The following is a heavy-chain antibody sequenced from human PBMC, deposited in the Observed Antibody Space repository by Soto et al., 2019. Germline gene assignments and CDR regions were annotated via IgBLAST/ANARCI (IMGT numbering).Heavy chain of an antibody. Sequence: QVQLVQSGAEVKKPGASVKVSCKASGYTFTSYGISWVRQAPGQGLEWMGWISAYNGNTNDPQKLQGRVTMTTGTPTSTAYTELRSLRSDATAVYYCARERGYGDYDAGYWGQGTLVTVSS. V-gene: IGHV1-18*01. J-gene: IGHJ4*02. CDR1: GYTFTSYG. CDR2: ISAYNGNT. CDR3: ARERGYGDYDAGY. D-gene: IGHD4-17*01.